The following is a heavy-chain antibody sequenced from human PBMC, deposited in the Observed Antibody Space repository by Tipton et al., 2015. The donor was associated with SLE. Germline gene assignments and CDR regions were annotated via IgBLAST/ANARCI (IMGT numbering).Heavy chain of an antibody. D-gene: IGHD2-8*01. V-gene: IGHV4-39*01. J-gene: IGHJ5*02. Sequence: TLSLTCTVSGGSISSSYNYWDWIRQPPGKGLEWIGTIYYSGRTDYNQSLKSRVTMSVDTSMNHFSLKLSSVTAADTAVYYCARHDTNYGRNWFDPWGQGTLVTVSS. CDR2: IYYSGRT. CDR1: GGSISSSYNY. CDR3: ARHDTNYGRNWFDP.